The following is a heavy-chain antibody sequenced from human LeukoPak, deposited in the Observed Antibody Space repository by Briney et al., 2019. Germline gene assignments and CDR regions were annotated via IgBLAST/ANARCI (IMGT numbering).Heavy chain of an antibody. D-gene: IGHD4-17*01. CDR2: ISSSGNTI. CDR3: ARERIYGDYFDY. CDR1: GFTFSSYN. Sequence: GGSLRLSCAASGFTFSSYNMNWVRQAPGKGLEWVSYISSSGNTIYYADSVKGRFTVSRDNAKNSLFLQMNGLRAEDTAIYYCARERIYGDYFDYWGQGALVTVSS. J-gene: IGHJ4*02. V-gene: IGHV3-48*04.